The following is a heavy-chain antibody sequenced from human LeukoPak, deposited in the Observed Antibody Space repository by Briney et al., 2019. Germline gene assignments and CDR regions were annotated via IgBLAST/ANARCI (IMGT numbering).Heavy chain of an antibody. Sequence: PGGSLRPSCAASGFTFSSYAMSWVRQAPGKGLEWVSAISGSGGSTYYADSVKGRFTISRDNSKNTLYLQMNSLRAEDTAVYYCAKGYCSGGSCGKSGYYYYYMDVWGKGTTVTVSS. D-gene: IGHD2-15*01. CDR2: ISGSGGST. J-gene: IGHJ6*03. V-gene: IGHV3-23*01. CDR3: AKGYCSGGSCGKSGYYYYYMDV. CDR1: GFTFSSYA.